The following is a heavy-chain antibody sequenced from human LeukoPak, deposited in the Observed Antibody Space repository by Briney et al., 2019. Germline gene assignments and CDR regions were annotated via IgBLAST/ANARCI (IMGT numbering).Heavy chain of an antibody. V-gene: IGHV4-59*01. J-gene: IGHJ4*02. CDR3: TRGAGWLIDY. CDR2: FHNSGTS. CDR1: DDSIRDYY. Sequence: PSETLSLTSTVPDDSIRDYYRGWIRQPPRKGLEWIGYFHNSGTSTYNPSLKSRVTISADTSKNQFSLKLNSLTTADTAVYYCTRGAGWLIDYWGQGILVTVSS. D-gene: IGHD3-16*01.